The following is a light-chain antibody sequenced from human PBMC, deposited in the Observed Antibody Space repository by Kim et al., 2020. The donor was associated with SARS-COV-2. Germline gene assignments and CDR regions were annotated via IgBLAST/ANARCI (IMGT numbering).Light chain of an antibody. V-gene: IGKV3-11*01. Sequence: EIVLTQSPGTLSLSPGERATLSCRASQYIDNWLAWYQQKPGQVPRLLIYDASNRATGIPARFSGSGSGTDFTLTISSLEPEDCAVYYCQHRQTWPLTFGQGNKMEI. CDR3: QHRQTWPLT. CDR2: DAS. J-gene: IGKJ2*01. CDR1: QYIDNW.